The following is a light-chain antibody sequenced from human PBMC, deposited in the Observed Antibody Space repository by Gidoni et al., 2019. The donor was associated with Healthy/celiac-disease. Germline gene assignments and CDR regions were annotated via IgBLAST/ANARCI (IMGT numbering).Light chain of an antibody. Sequence: DIQMTQSPSSLSASVGDRVTITCRASQSISSYLNRDQQKPGKAPKLLIYAASSLQSGVPSRFSGSGSGTDFTLTISSLQPEDFATYYSQQSYSTLWTFGQGTKVEIK. CDR3: QQSYSTLWT. CDR2: AAS. CDR1: QSISSY. J-gene: IGKJ1*01. V-gene: IGKV1-39*01.